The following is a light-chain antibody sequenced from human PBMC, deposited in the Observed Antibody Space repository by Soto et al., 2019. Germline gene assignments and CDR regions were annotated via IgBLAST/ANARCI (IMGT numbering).Light chain of an antibody. V-gene: IGKV3-20*01. CDR2: GAS. Sequence: EIVLTQSPGTLSLSPGERVTLSCRASQSVSSSYLAWYQQKPGQAPRLLIYGASSRATGISDRFSGSGSGTDFTLTISRLEPEDFALYYCQQYGSSLSLTFGQGPRLE. CDR3: QQYGSSLSLT. J-gene: IGKJ5*01. CDR1: QSVSSSY.